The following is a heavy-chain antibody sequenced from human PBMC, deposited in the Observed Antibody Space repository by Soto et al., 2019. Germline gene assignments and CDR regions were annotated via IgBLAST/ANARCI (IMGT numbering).Heavy chain of an antibody. CDR3: ATYHRGYFDY. V-gene: IGHV4-59*08. CDR1: GGSISSYY. CDR2: IYYSGST. J-gene: IGHJ4*02. D-gene: IGHD1-26*01. Sequence: PSETLSLTCTVSGGSISSYYWSWIRQPPGKGLEWIGYIYYSGSTNYNPSLKSRVTISVDTSKNQFSLKLSSVTAADTAVYYCATYHRGYFDYWGQGTLVTVS.